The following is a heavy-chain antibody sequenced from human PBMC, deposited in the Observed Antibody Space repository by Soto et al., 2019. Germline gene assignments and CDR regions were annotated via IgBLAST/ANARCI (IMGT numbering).Heavy chain of an antibody. Sequence: QVQLVQSGAEVKKPGASVKVSCKASGYTFTGYYMHWVRQAPGQGLEWMGWINPNSGGTNYAQKLQGRVTMTRDTSISTAYMELSRLRSDDTAVYYCARRDSSSSSYYYYYGMDVWGQGTTVTVSS. V-gene: IGHV1-2*02. J-gene: IGHJ6*02. CDR3: ARRDSSSSSYYYYYGMDV. CDR2: INPNSGGT. CDR1: GYTFTGYY. D-gene: IGHD6-6*01.